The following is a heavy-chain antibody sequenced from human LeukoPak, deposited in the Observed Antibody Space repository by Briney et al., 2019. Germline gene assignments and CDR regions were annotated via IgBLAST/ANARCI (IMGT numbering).Heavy chain of an antibody. D-gene: IGHD5-18*01. CDR3: ARGTAMVFSGDY. V-gene: IGHV4-39*07. CDR1: GGSISSSSYY. J-gene: IGHJ4*02. Sequence: PSETLSLTCTVSGGSISSSSYYWGWIRQPPGTGLEWIGSIYYSGSTYYNPSLKSRVTISVDTSKNQFSLKLSSVTAADTAVYYCARGTAMVFSGDYWGQGTLVTVSS. CDR2: IYYSGST.